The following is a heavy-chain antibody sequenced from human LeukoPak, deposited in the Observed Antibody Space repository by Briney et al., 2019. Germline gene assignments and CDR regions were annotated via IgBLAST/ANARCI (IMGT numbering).Heavy chain of an antibody. J-gene: IGHJ3*02. D-gene: IGHD4-17*01. CDR3: ARGPSDDYGDYNTFDI. CDR2: IIPIFGTT. Sequence: SVKVSCKASGGTFRSYAISWVRQAPGQGLEWMGGIIPIFGTTNYAQMFQDRVTITADESTNTAYMELSSLGSEDTAVYYCARGPSDDYGDYNTFDIWGQGTMVTVSS. CDR1: GGTFRSYA. V-gene: IGHV1-69*01.